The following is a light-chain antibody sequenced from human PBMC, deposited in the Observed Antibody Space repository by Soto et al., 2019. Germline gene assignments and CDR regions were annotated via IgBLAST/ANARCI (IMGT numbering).Light chain of an antibody. Sequence: DLQMTQSPSSLSASVGDRVTVTCRASQSIGTYLNWYQHKVGKAPKLLIYGASTLYSGVPSRFSGSGSGTEFTLTISSLQPADSATYFCQESYSIPITFGQGTRLEMK. CDR3: QESYSIPIT. V-gene: IGKV1-39*01. CDR1: QSIGTY. J-gene: IGKJ5*01. CDR2: GAS.